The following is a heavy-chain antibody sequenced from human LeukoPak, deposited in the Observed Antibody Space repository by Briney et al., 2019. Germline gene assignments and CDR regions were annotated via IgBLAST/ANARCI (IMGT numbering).Heavy chain of an antibody. CDR3: ARGTRRILRSRGYDAFDI. V-gene: IGHV3-7*03. CDR2: IKQDGSEK. J-gene: IGHJ3*02. D-gene: IGHD3-9*01. Sequence: PGGSLRLSCAASGFTFSSYWMSWVRQAPGKGPEWVANIKQDGSEKYYMDSVKGRFTISRDNANNSLYLQMNSLRAEDTAVYYCARGTRRILRSRGYDAFDIWGQGTMVTVSS. CDR1: GFTFSSYW.